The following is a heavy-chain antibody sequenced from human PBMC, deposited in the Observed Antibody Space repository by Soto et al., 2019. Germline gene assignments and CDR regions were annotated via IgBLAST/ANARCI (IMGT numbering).Heavy chain of an antibody. CDR2: IDPSDSYT. Sequence: GESLKISCKGSGYSFTSYWISWVRQMPGKGLEWMGRIDPSDSYTNYSPSFQGHVTISADKSISTAYLQWSSLKASDTAMYYCARRYCSSTRCYQGFDYYYGMDVWGQGTTVTVYS. V-gene: IGHV5-10-1*01. J-gene: IGHJ6*02. CDR3: ARRYCSSTRCYQGFDYYYGMDV. CDR1: GYSFTSYW. D-gene: IGHD2-2*01.